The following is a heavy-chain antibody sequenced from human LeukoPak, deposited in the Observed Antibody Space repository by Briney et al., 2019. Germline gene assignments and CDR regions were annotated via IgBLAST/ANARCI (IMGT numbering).Heavy chain of an antibody. CDR1: GGSFSDYH. Sequence: SETLSLTCAVYGGSFSDYHWTWIRQSPGTGLERIGEINHSGSANYNPSLKSRVTISVDTSKKQFSLKLTSVTAADTAVYYCARVLCGGDCRYYYYHGMDVWGQGTTVTVSS. V-gene: IGHV4-34*01. CDR3: ARVLCGGDCRYYYYHGMDV. D-gene: IGHD2-21*02. J-gene: IGHJ6*02. CDR2: INHSGSA.